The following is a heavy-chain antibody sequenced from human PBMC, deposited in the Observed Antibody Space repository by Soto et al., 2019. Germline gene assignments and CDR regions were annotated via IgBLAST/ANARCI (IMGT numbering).Heavy chain of an antibody. CDR1: GFTFSSYA. CDR2: ISYDGSNK. Sequence: QVQLVESGGGVVQPGRSLRIYCAASGFTFSSYAMHWVRQAPGKGLEWVAVISYDGSNKYYADSVKGRFTISRDNSKNTLYLQRNSLRADDTAVYYCARDTYGSGSYYNPWGQGTLVTVSS. CDR3: ARDTYGSGSYYNP. V-gene: IGHV3-30-3*01. D-gene: IGHD3-10*01. J-gene: IGHJ5*02.